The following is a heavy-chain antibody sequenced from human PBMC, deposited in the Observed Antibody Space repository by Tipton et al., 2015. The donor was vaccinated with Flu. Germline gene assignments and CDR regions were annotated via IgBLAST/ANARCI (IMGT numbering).Heavy chain of an antibody. Sequence: GSLRLSCAASGFTLSSYWMSWVRQAPGKGLEWVANIKQDGSKEFYVASVRGRFTISRDNARNSVHLQMNSLRAEDTAVYYCAREDLDGCGFSYLPHWGQGTLVTVSS. CDR1: GFTLSSYW. V-gene: IGHV3-7*01. CDR2: IKQDGSKE. D-gene: IGHD2-21*01. J-gene: IGHJ1*01. CDR3: AREDLDGCGFSYLPH.